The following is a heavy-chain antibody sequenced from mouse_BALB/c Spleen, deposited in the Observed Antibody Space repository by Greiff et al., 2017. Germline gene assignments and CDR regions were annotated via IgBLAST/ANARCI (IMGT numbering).Heavy chain of an antibody. CDR3: ARSPDGSSYDYAMDY. CDR2: INPGSGGT. CDR1: GYAFTNYL. Sequence: QVQLQQSGAELVRPGTSVKVSCKASGYAFTNYLIEWVKQRPGQGLEWIGVINPGSGGTNYNEKFKGKATLTADKSSSTAYMQLSSLTSDDSAVYFCARSPDGSSYDYAMDYWGQGTSVTVSS. D-gene: IGHD1-1*01. V-gene: IGHV1-54*01. J-gene: IGHJ4*01.